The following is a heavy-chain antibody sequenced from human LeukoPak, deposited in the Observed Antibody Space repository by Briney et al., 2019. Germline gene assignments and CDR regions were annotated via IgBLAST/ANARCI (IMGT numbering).Heavy chain of an antibody. J-gene: IGHJ4*02. D-gene: IGHD3-10*01. CDR3: TRPSGDGSGPPFDY. CDR1: GFTFSGSA. CDR2: IGSKANSYAT. V-gene: IGHV3-73*01. Sequence: PGGSLRLSCAASGFTFSGSAMHWVRQASGKGLEWVGRIGSKANSYATTYGASVKGRFIISRDESKNTAYLQMNSLKIEDTAVYYCTRPSGDGSGPPFDYWGQGTLVTVSS.